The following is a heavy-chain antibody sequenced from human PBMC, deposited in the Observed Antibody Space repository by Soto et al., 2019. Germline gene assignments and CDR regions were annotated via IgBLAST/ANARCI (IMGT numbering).Heavy chain of an antibody. V-gene: IGHV3-23*01. J-gene: IGHJ5*02. CDR2: LSGSGTST. Sequence: PGGSLRVSCSASGFSFVNYAMNWVRQAPGKGLEWVSGLSGSGTSTYYADSVKGRFTISRDNSRDTLFLQMNSLTADDTAVYYCANASTNGGWFDP. CDR1: GFSFVNYA. CDR3: ANASTNGGWFDP. D-gene: IGHD4-17*01.